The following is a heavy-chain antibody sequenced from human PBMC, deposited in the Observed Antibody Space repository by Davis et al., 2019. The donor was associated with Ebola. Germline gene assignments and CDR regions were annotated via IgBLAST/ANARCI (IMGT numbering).Heavy chain of an antibody. D-gene: IGHD3-10*01. CDR3: ARGRHMVRGTGGYYYSMNV. J-gene: IGHJ6*02. Sequence: SATLSLTCTVSGASITGPNCTRICQPPRKGPELIGYIYHSCSTYYTPSLKSRVTISVDSSKNQFSLKLSSVTAANTAVYYCARGRHMVRGTGGYYYSMNVWGQGTTVTVSS. CDR1: GASITGPN. CDR2: IYHSCST. V-gene: IGHV4-30-2*01.